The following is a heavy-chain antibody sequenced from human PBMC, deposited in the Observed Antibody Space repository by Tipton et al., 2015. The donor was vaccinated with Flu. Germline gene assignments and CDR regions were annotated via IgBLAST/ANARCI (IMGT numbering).Heavy chain of an antibody. J-gene: IGHJ4*02. CDR1: GFTFSNYG. D-gene: IGHD3-10*02. CDR2: IRSKIYGGTT. V-gene: IGHV3-49*04. CDR3: SSDYVYSNYRAY. Sequence: SLRLSCAASGFTFSNYGMHWVRQAPGKGLEWVGLIRSKIYGGTTEYVASVKGRFTISRDDSRGIAYLQMDSLKTEDTGIYYCSSDYVYSNYRAYWGQGTRVTVSS.